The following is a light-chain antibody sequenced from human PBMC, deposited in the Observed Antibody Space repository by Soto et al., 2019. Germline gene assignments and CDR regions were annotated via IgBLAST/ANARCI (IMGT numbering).Light chain of an antibody. CDR3: SSYTSSGLVV. J-gene: IGLJ2*01. CDR2: EVS. V-gene: IGLV2-14*01. Sequence: QSALTQPASVSGSPGQSITISCTGTSSDVGGYNFVSWYQHHPGKAPKLMIYEVSNRPAGVSDRFSGSKSGNTASLTISGLQAEDEADYYCSSYTSSGLVVFGGGTKLTVL. CDR1: SSDVGGYNF.